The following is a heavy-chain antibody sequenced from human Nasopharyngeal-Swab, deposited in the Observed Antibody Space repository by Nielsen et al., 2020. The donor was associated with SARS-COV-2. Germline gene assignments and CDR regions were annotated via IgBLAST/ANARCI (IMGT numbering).Heavy chain of an antibody. V-gene: IGHV3-7*01. Sequence: GESLKISCVASGFAFGNYWMTWVRQAPGKGLESVATINQDGSDTSYVGSVKGRFTISRDNAKNSLFLEMNSLRDEDTAMYYCARDPYYDSAGGAYYSDYWGQGTLVTDSS. D-gene: IGHD3-10*01. CDR3: ARDPYYDSAGGAYYSDY. CDR1: GFAFGNYW. CDR2: INQDGSDT. J-gene: IGHJ4*02.